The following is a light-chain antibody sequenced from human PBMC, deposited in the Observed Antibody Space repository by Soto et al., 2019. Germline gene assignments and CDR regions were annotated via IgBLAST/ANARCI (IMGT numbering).Light chain of an antibody. J-gene: IGKJ5*01. CDR2: AAS. CDR3: QQYGSLIS. V-gene: IGKV3-20*01. Sequence: EIVLTQSPGTLSLSPGERAALSCRASQSVSSSYLAWFQRKPGQAPRLLIYAASSRAPGIPDRFSGSGTGTDFTLTITTLEPEDAALYFSQQYGSLISFGQGTRLEIK. CDR1: QSVSSSY.